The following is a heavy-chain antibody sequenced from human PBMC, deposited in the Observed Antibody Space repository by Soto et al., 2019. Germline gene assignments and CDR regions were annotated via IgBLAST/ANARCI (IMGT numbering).Heavy chain of an antibody. CDR3: ARAAVTDYQYHGMDV. D-gene: IGHD4-17*01. Sequence: GGSLRLSCAASGFTFSTYGMHWVRQAPGKGLEWVAAIWYDGIDKYYAASVKGRFTISRDNSMNTVYLQMSSLRADDTAVYYCARAAVTDYQYHGMDVWGQGTTVTVSS. CDR1: GFTFSTYG. J-gene: IGHJ6*02. CDR2: IWYDGIDK. V-gene: IGHV3-33*01.